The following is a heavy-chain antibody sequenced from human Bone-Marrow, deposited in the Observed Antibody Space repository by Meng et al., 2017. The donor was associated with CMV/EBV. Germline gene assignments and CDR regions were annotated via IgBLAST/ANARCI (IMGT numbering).Heavy chain of an antibody. CDR1: GFTFSSYA. V-gene: IGHV3-21*01. CDR2: ISSSSSYI. D-gene: IGHD2-2*01. CDR3: AREHCSSTSCYFAFDI. Sequence: GGSLRLSCAASGFTFSSYAMHWVRQAPGKGLEWVSSISSSSSYIYYADSVKGRFTISRDNAKNSLYLQMNSLRAEDTAVYYCAREHCSSTSCYFAFDIWGQGTMVTVSS. J-gene: IGHJ3*02.